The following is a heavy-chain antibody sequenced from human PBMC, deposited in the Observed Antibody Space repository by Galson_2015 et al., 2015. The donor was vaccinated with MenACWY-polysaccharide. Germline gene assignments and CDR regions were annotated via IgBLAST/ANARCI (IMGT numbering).Heavy chain of an antibody. CDR1: GFPVSGSY. Sequence: SLRLSCAGSGFPVSGSYKSWVRQAPGKGLQWVSVIFSSASTYYADSVKGRFTISRDSSTDMVVLPMDSLRVDETAVYYCARARTVVVPNLPHYYFYMDVWGQGTLVTVSS. CDR2: IFSSAST. D-gene: IGHD3-22*01. V-gene: IGHV3-53*01. CDR3: ARARTVVVPNLPHYYFYMDV. J-gene: IGHJ6*03.